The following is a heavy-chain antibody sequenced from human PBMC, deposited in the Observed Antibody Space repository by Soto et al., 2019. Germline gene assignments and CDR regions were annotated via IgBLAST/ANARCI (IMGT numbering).Heavy chain of an antibody. CDR2: IYYSGST. D-gene: IGHD5-12*01. J-gene: IGHJ4*02. Sequence: PSETLSLTCTVSGGSISSYYWSWIRQPPGKGLEWIGYIYYSGSTNYNPSLKSRVTISVDTSKNQFSLKLSSVTAADTAVYYCARHATRRGNFDYWGQGTLVTVSS. CDR3: ARHATRRGNFDY. CDR1: GGSISSYY. V-gene: IGHV4-59*08.